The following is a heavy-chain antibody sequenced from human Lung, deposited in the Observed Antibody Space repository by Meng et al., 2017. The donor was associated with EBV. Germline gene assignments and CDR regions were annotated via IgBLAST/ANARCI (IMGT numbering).Heavy chain of an antibody. CDR1: GSSISSGGYY. J-gene: IGHJ5*02. CDR3: ARASYGSGSPLGESWFDP. Sequence: QVQLQESGPGLGKPSPTLSLTCTVSGSSISSGGYYWSWIRQHPGKGLEWIGYIHDSGSTYYNPSLKSRVTISADTSKNQFSLKLSSVTAADTAVYYCARASYGSGSPLGESWFDPWGQGTLVTVSS. CDR2: IHDSGST. V-gene: IGHV4-31*03. D-gene: IGHD3-10*01.